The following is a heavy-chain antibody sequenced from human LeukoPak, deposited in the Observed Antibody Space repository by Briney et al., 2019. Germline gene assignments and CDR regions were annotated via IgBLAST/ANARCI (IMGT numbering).Heavy chain of an antibody. V-gene: IGHV4-30-4*01. CDR1: GGSISSGDYY. Sequence: SETLSLTCTVSGGSISSGDYYWSWIRQPPGTGLEWIGYIYYSGSTYYNPSLKSRVTISVDTSKNQFSLKLSSVTAADTAVYYCARSLTTVIPNWFDPWGQGTLVTVSS. D-gene: IGHD4-17*01. CDR3: ARSLTTVIPNWFDP. CDR2: IYYSGST. J-gene: IGHJ5*02.